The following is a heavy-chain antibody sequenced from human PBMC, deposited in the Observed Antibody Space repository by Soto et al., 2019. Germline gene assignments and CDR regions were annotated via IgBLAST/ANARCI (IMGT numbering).Heavy chain of an antibody. CDR3: ARGVGIYYFDD. J-gene: IGHJ4*02. V-gene: IGHV1-2*04. CDR2: INPNSGGT. Sequence: ASVKVSCKASGFTFTGYYMHWVRQAPGQGLEWMGWINPNSGGTNYAQKFQDWVTMTRDTSISTAYMELSRLRSDDTAVYYCARGVGIYYFDDSGQGTLVTVSS. CDR1: GFTFTGYY.